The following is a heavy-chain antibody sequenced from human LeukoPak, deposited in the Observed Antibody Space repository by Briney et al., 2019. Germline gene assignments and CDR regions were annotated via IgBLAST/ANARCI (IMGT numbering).Heavy chain of an antibody. Sequence: PSETLSLTCTVSGGSISSYYWSWIRQPPGKGLEWIGYIYTSGSTNYNPSLKSRVTISVDTSKNQFSLKLGSVTAADTAVYYCARWRSSGYLYPWGQGTLVTVSS. CDR3: ARWRSSGYLYP. V-gene: IGHV4-4*09. CDR1: GGSISSYY. D-gene: IGHD3-22*01. CDR2: IYTSGST. J-gene: IGHJ5*02.